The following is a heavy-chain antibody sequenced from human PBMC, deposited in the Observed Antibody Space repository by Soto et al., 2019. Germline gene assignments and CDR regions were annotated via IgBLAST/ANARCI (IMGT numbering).Heavy chain of an antibody. Sequence: SETLSLTGTVSGGSVTSGGSSWSWSRQPTGKGPEWFGNIYYSGSTNYSPSLKRRVTISVDTSKNHFSLKLTSVPAADTAVYYRARRRSSLGFDYWGQGTPVTVSS. J-gene: IGHJ4*02. CDR3: ARRRSSLGFDY. V-gene: IGHV4-61*08. CDR1: GGSVTSGGSS. D-gene: IGHD1-26*01. CDR2: IYYSGST.